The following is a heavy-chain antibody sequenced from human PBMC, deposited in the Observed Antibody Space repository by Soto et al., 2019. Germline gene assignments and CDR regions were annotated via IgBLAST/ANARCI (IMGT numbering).Heavy chain of an antibody. V-gene: IGHV2-26*01. CDR1: GFSLSNARMG. CDR3: ARISRLVYYGMDV. J-gene: IGHJ6*02. CDR2: IFSNDEK. D-gene: IGHD6-19*01. Sequence: QVTLKESGPVLVNPTETLTLTCTVSGFSLSNARMGVSWIRQPPGKALEWLAHIFSNDEKSYSTSLKSRLTISKDTSKSQVVLTMTNMDPVDTATYYCARISRLVYYGMDVWGQGTTVTVSS.